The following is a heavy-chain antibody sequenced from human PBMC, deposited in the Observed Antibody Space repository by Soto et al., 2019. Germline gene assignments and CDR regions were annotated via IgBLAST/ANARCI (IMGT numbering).Heavy chain of an antibody. D-gene: IGHD3-10*01. CDR3: ARDVSSDTTGFRGYDL. V-gene: IGHV1-69*13. CDR2: FIPIFVSA. J-gene: IGHJ4*02. Sequence: ASVKVSCKASGGTVSSYAITWVRQAPGEGLEWMGVFIPIFVSAHYAPKFQGRITITADESTSTAYMELSGLTSEDTAIYYCARDVSSDTTGFRGYDLWGQGTQVTVS. CDR1: GGTVSSYA.